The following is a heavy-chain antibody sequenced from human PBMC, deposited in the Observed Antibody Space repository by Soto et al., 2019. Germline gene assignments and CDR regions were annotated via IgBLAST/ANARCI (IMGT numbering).Heavy chain of an antibody. Sequence: PGGSLRLSCAASGFTFICHVTSWVRQAPGKGLEWVSVISGGATGTEYADSVKGRFTISRDNSKNTLYLQMDSLRAEDTAVYYCAKYSGRGYNQFDYWGQGALVTVSS. CDR1: GFTFICHV. V-gene: IGHV3-23*01. CDR3: AKYSGRGYNQFDY. J-gene: IGHJ4*02. CDR2: ISGGATGT. D-gene: IGHD3-22*01.